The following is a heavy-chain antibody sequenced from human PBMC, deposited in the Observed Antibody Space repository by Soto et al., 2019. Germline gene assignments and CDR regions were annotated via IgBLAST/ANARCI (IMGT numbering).Heavy chain of an antibody. D-gene: IGHD3-3*01. CDR2: ISYDGSNE. V-gene: IGHV3-30*18. Sequence: SLRLSCAASGFTFSSYGMHWVRQAPGKGLEWVAVISYDGSNEYYADSVKGRFTISRDNSKNTLYLQMNSLRAEDTAVYYCAKSDDFWSVTPRRNYYYYGMDVWGQGTTVTVSS. J-gene: IGHJ6*02. CDR3: AKSDDFWSVTPRRNYYYYGMDV. CDR1: GFTFSSYG.